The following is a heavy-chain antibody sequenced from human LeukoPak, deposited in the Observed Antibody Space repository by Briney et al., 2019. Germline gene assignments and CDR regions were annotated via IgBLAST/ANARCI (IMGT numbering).Heavy chain of an antibody. D-gene: IGHD3-10*01. Sequence: PSETLSLTCTVSGGSISSYYWSWIRQPPGKGLEWIGYIYYSGSTTYNPSLNSRVTMSLDTSKNQFSLKLRSVTAADTAVYYCARDSGTTGEVKLDPWGQGTLVTVSS. J-gene: IGHJ5*02. CDR3: ARDSGTTGEVKLDP. CDR1: GGSISSYY. V-gene: IGHV4-59*12. CDR2: IYYSGST.